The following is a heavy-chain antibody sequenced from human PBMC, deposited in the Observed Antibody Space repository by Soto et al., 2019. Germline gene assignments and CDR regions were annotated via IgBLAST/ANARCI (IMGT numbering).Heavy chain of an antibody. CDR1: GFSFSYYA. CDR3: ASPYCSGGSCYLTEYFQH. J-gene: IGHJ1*01. Sequence: GGSLRLSCAASGFSFSYYAMHWVRQAPGKGLEWVAVIAYDAGKKYYADSVKGRFTISRDNSKNTLYLQMNSLRDEDTAVYYCASPYCSGGSCYLTEYFQHWGQGTLVTVSS. CDR2: IAYDAGKK. D-gene: IGHD2-15*01. V-gene: IGHV3-30*03.